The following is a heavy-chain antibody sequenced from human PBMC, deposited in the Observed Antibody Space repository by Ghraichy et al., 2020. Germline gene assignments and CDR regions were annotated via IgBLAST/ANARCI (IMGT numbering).Heavy chain of an antibody. CDR1: GFTFSSYA. V-gene: IGHV3-23*01. CDR3: AKRFVSSKNYYYYGMDV. Sequence: GGSLSLSCAASGFTFSSYAMSWVRQAPGKGLEWVSAISGSGGSTYYADSVKGRFTISRDNSKNTLYLQMNSLRAEDTAVYYCAKRFVSSKNYYYYGMDVWGQGTTVTVSS. CDR2: ISGSGGST. D-gene: IGHD2-21*01. J-gene: IGHJ6*02.